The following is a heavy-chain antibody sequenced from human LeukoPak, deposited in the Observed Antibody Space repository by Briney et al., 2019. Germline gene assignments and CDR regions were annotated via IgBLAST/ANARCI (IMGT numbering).Heavy chain of an antibody. CDR1: GFTFGDYA. J-gene: IGHJ3*02. CDR2: ISYDGSNK. CDR3: AREWVTTVTTGPDAFDI. V-gene: IGHV3-30-3*01. Sequence: GGSLRLSCTASGFTFGDYAMSWVRQAPGKGLEWVAVISYDGSNKYYADSVKGRFTISRDNSKNTLYLQMNSLRAEDTAVYYCAREWVTTVTTGPDAFDIWGQGTMVTVSS. D-gene: IGHD4-17*01.